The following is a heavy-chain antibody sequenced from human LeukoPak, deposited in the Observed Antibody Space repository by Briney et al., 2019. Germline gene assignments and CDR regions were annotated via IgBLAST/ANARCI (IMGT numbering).Heavy chain of an antibody. CDR3: ARERTVTTRSYYYYYMDV. Sequence: SETLSLTCNVSGGSISSRPYYWGWVRQPPGKGLEWIGTISYSGTTYYSPSLKSRVTISLDTSKNQFSLKLSSVTAADTAVYYCARERTVTTRSYYYYYMDVWGKGTTVTISS. CDR2: ISYSGTT. V-gene: IGHV4-39*07. D-gene: IGHD4-17*01. CDR1: GGSISSRPYY. J-gene: IGHJ6*03.